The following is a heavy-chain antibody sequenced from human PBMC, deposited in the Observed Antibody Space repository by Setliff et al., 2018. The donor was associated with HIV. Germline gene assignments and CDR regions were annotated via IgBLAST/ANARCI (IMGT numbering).Heavy chain of an antibody. V-gene: IGHV3-48*03. CDR3: ASSPNIVVVPAALDP. D-gene: IGHD2-2*01. CDR1: GFIFSSYE. Sequence: GGSLRLSCAASGFIFSSYEMNWVRQAPGKGLEWVSYISSSGSAMYYADSVEGRFTISRDNSKNTLYLQMNSLRAEDTAVYYCASSPNIVVVPAALDPWGQGTLVTVSS. CDR2: ISSSGSAM. J-gene: IGHJ5*02.